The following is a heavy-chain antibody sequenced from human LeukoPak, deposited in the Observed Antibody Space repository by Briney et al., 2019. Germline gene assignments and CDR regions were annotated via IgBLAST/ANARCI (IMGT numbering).Heavy chain of an antibody. CDR1: GYSFTTYW. V-gene: IGHV5-51*01. D-gene: IGHD2/OR15-2a*01. CDR3: ARRLLNYFAADGFDI. J-gene: IGHJ3*02. Sequence: GASLKISCKGSGYSFTTYWIGWVRQMPGKVLEWMGIIYPGDSETTYSPSFQGQVTISADKSVTTAYLQWSSLKASDTAMYYCARRLLNYFAADGFDIWGQGTMVTVSS. CDR2: IYPGDSET.